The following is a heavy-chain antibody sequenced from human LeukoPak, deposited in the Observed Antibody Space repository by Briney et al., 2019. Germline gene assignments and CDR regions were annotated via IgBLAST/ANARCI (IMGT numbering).Heavy chain of an antibody. CDR3: ATGPTTGYYYMDV. Sequence: SVKVSCKASGGTFSSYAISWVRQAPGQGLEWMGGIIPIFGTANYAQKFQGRVTITADKSTSTAYMELSSLRSEDTAVYYCATGPTTGYYYMDVWGKGTTVTISS. CDR1: GGTFSSYA. D-gene: IGHD1-1*01. V-gene: IGHV1-69*06. CDR2: IIPIFGTA. J-gene: IGHJ6*03.